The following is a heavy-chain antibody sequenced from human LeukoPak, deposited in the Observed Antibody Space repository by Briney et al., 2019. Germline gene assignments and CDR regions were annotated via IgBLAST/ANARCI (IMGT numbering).Heavy chain of an antibody. CDR3: ASQYYYDSSGYYFYDY. V-gene: IGHV4-59*01. J-gene: IGHJ4*02. CDR2: IYYSGST. CDR1: GGSINNYY. Sequence: SETLSLTCTVSGGSINNYYWSWIRQPPGMGLEWIGYIYYSGSTSYNPSLKSRVTISVDTSKNQFSLKLSSVTAADTAVYYCASQYYYDSSGYYFYDYWGQGTLVTVSS. D-gene: IGHD3-22*01.